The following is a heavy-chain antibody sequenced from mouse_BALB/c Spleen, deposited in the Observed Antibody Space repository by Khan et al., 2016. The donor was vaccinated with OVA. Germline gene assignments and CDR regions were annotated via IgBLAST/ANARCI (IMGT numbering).Heavy chain of an antibody. D-gene: IGHD1-1*01. J-gene: IGHJ2*01. CDR3: TRDRNYYGSSFYFDY. Sequence: EVELVESGGGLVKPGGSLRISCEASGFTFSSYSMSWVRQTPEKRLEWVATITSGGSYTYYPDSVQGRFPISRDNAKNTLYLQMSSLKSEDTAIYYCTRDRNYYGSSFYFDYWGQGTTLTVSS. V-gene: IGHV5-6-4*01. CDR1: GFTFSSYS. CDR2: ITSGGSYT.